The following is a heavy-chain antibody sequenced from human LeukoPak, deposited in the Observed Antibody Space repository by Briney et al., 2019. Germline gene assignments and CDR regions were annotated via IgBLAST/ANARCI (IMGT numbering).Heavy chain of an antibody. V-gene: IGHV3-21*01. J-gene: IGHJ4*02. D-gene: IGHD3-3*01. Sequence: PGGSLRLSCAASGFTFSSYSMNWVRQAPGKGLEWVSSISSSSSYIYYADSVKGRFTISRDNAKNTLYLQMNSLRAEDTAVYYCAKVMRGFWSGYDYFDYWGQGTLVTVSS. CDR1: GFTFSSYS. CDR2: ISSSSSYI. CDR3: AKVMRGFWSGYDYFDY.